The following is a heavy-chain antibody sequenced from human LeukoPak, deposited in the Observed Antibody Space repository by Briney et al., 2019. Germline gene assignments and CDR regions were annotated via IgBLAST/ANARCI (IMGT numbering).Heavy chain of an antibody. CDR2: ISGSGGST. CDR1: GFTFSSYA. J-gene: IGHJ4*02. CDR3: ARDRNFPRDQFDY. D-gene: IGHD4-11*01. Sequence: GGSLRLSCAASGFTFSSYAMSWVRQAPGKGLEWVSAISGSGGSTYYADSVKGRFTISRDNSKNTVYLQMNTLRAEDTAVYFCARDRNFPRDQFDYWGQGTLVTVSS. V-gene: IGHV3-23*01.